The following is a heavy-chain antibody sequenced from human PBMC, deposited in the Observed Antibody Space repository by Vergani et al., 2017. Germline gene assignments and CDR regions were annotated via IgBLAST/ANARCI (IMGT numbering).Heavy chain of an antibody. CDR3: TTVRFGVSTAILPARMSFKS. Sequence: EVHLLESGGGLVQSGGSLRLSCAASGFTFSNSAVSWVRQAPGRGLAWVSSISGPGLSTYYADSVKGRFSISRDNSKNTVFLQMHSLRAEDTAIYYCTTVRFGVSTAILPARMSFKSWGQGTLITVSS. CDR1: GFTFSNSA. V-gene: IGHV3-23*01. CDR2: ISGPGLST. J-gene: IGHJ5*02. D-gene: IGHD3-10*01.